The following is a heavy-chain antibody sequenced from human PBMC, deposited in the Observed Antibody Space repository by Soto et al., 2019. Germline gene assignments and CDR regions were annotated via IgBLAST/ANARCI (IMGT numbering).Heavy chain of an antibody. CDR2: ISAYNGNT. CDR1: GYSFTSYG. D-gene: IGHD3-10*01. J-gene: IGHJ6*02. CDR3: ASDNGFGESDV. V-gene: IGHV1-18*01. Sequence: QVPLVQSGAEVKKPGASVKVSCKASGYSFTSYGISWVRQAPGQGLEWMGWISAYNGNTNYAQKLQGRVTMTTATATSRGYMELRSLGSDATAVYFCASDNGFGESDVWCQGSTVTVSS.